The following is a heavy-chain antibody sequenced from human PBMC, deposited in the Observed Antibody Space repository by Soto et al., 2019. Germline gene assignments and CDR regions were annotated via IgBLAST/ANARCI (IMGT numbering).Heavy chain of an antibody. V-gene: IGHV3-23*01. CDR1: GVTFSTYA. CDR2: ISNTGGAT. Sequence: EVQLLESGGGLGQPGGSLRLSCAASGVTFSTYAMNWVRQAPGKGLEWVSTISNTGGATFYAGSVKGRFTISRDNSKNTLYLHMNSLRADDSAIYFCAVGRHKTSGSNTWFDPWGRGTLVTVSS. CDR3: AVGRHKTSGSNTWFDP. J-gene: IGHJ5*02. D-gene: IGHD3-22*01.